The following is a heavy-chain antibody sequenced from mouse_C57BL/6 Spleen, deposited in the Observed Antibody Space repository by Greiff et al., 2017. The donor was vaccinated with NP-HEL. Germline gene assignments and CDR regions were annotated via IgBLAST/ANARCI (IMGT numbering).Heavy chain of an antibody. Sequence: QVQLKQPGAELVRPGSSVKLSCKASGYTFTSYWMDWVKQRPGQGLEWIGNIYPSDSETHYNQKFKDKATFTVDKSSSTAYMQLSSLTSEDSAVYYCCVRLRFAYWGQGTLVTVSA. V-gene: IGHV1-61*01. CDR2: IYPSDSET. CDR1: GYTFTSYW. CDR3: CVRLRFAY. J-gene: IGHJ3*01. D-gene: IGHD3-2*02.